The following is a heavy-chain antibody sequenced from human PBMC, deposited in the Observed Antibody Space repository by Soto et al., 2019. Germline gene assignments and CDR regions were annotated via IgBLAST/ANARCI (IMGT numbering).Heavy chain of an antibody. J-gene: IGHJ4*02. CDR2: IKQDGSEN. D-gene: IGHD6-19*01. CDR3: ARDYSNGWKFDD. CDR1: GFTFSNYW. Sequence: EVQLVESGGGLVQPGGSLRLSCAASGFTFSNYWMSWVRQAPGKGLEWVANIKQDGSENYYVDSVKGRFTISRDNTKNSDYPQINSLRPEDRAMDYRARDYSNGWKFDDWGRGTRVTVSS. V-gene: IGHV3-7*01.